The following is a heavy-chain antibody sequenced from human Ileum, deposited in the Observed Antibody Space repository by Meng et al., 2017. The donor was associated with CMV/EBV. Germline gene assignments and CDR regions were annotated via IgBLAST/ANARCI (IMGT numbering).Heavy chain of an antibody. CDR1: WFTVSSNY. CDR3: VRDGLMGPNDFDS. J-gene: IGHJ4*02. D-gene: IGHD1-26*01. CDR2: IYSDGTT. V-gene: IGHV3-66*03. Sequence: VKLVESGGRLSQPGGSLRLSCSASWFTVSSNYMSWGRQAPGKGLEWVSVIYSDGTTYYADSVKGRFTISRDNSKNTLYLQMDSLRVDDTAVYYCVRDGLMGPNDFDSWGQGTLVTVSS.